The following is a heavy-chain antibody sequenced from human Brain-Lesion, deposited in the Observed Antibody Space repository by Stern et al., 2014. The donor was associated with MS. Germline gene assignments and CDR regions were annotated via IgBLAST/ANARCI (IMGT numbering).Heavy chain of an antibody. CDR2: INPKSGGT. J-gene: IGHJ4*02. Sequence: VQLLHSGAEVKKPGASVKVSCNASGYTFTGYYMHWVRQAPGQGLEWMGWINPKSGGTNYAQKFQGWVTMTRDTSINTAYMELSRLRSDDTAVYYCATYYYDSTGYNDFWGQGTLVTVSS. CDR1: GYTFTGYY. V-gene: IGHV1-2*04. CDR3: ATYYYDSTGYNDF. D-gene: IGHD3-22*01.